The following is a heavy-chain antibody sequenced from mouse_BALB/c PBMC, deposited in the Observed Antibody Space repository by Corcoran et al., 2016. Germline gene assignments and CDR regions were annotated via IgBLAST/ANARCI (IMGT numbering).Heavy chain of an antibody. V-gene: IGHV9-3-1*01. CDR2: INTYTGEP. CDR3: ARKDYRYASYAMDY. D-gene: IGHD2-14*01. Sequence: QIQLVQSGPELKKPGETVKISCKASVYTFTNYGMNWVKQAPGTGLQWMGWINTYTGEPTYADDFKGRFAFSLETSASTAYLQINNLKNEDTATYFCARKDYRYASYAMDYWGQGTSVTVSS. J-gene: IGHJ4*01. CDR1: VYTFTNYG.